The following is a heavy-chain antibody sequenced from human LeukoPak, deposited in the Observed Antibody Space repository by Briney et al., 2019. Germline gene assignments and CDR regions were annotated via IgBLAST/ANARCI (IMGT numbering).Heavy chain of an antibody. CDR2: INGDGSST. V-gene: IGHV3-74*01. J-gene: IGHJ3*02. CDR1: GFTFNSHW. Sequence: PGGSLRLSCAASGFTFNSHWMHWVRQAPGKGLLWVSGINGDGSSTSNEDSVKGRFTIPRDNAKNMLYLQMNSLRAEDTAVYYCVRELGAFDIWGQGTMVTVSS. CDR3: VRELGAFDI.